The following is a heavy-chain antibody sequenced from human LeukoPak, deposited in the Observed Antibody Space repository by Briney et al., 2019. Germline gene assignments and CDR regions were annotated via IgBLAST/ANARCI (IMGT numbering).Heavy chain of an antibody. D-gene: IGHD3-3*01. CDR2: TSSSGTTI. Sequence: LSLTCTVSGYSIRNGYFWGWVRQSPGKGLEWISYTSSSGTTIYYADSVQGRFIISRDNARNSLYLQMNSLRAEDTAVYYCARVGYSDFWSGYWDYWGQGTLATVSS. CDR3: ARVGYSDFWSGYWDY. V-gene: IGHV3-11*04. CDR1: GYSIRNGYF. J-gene: IGHJ4*02.